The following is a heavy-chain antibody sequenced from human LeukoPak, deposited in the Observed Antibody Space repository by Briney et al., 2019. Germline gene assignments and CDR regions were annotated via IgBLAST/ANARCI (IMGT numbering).Heavy chain of an antibody. Sequence: GGSLRLSCAASGFTFSSYWMSWVRQAPGKGLEWVSSFRASDTSTYYADSVRGRFTISRDNSKNTLYLQMNSLRAEDTAVYYCARARIEVAGTGGFDFWGQGTLVTVSS. J-gene: IGHJ4*02. CDR1: GFTFSSYW. CDR2: FRASDTST. CDR3: ARARIEVAGTGGFDF. D-gene: IGHD6-19*01. V-gene: IGHV3-23*01.